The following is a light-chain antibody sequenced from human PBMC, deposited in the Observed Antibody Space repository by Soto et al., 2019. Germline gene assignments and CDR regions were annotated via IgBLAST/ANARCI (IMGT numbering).Light chain of an antibody. J-gene: IGKJ4*01. CDR1: QSVSSSY. CDR2: GAS. CDR3: QQYGSSPLT. V-gene: IGKV3-20*01. Sequence: EIVLTQSPGTLSLSQGERATLSCRASQSVSSSYLAWYQQKPGQAPRILIYGASSRATGIPDRFSGSGSGIDFTLTISRLEPEDFAVYYCQQYGSSPLTFGGVTKVEIK.